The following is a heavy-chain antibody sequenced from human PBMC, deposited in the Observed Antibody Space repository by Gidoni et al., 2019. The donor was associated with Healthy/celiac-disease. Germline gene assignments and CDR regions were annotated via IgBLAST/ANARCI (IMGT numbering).Heavy chain of an antibody. CDR2: IYYSGST. J-gene: IGHJ5*02. Sequence: QVQLQESGPGLVKPSETLSLTCTVSGGSISSYYWTWIRQPPGKGLEWIGYIYYSGSTNYNPSLKSRVTISVDTSKNQFSLKLSSVTAADTAVYYCARAGPYESSGKGRFGWFDPWGQGTLVTVSS. CDR3: ARAGPYESSGKGRFGWFDP. D-gene: IGHD3-22*01. V-gene: IGHV4-59*01. CDR1: GGSISSYY.